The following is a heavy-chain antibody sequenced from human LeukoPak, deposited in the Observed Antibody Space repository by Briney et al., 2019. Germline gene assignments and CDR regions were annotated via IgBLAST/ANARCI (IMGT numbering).Heavy chain of an antibody. V-gene: IGHV1-18*01. CDR1: GYTFTSYG. Sequence: GASVKVSCKASGYTFTSYGISWVRQAPGQGLEWMGWISAYNGNTNYAQKLQGRVTMTTDTSTSTAYMELRSLRSDDTAVYYCARDIPARYYDSSGSYGMDVWGQGTTVTVSS. J-gene: IGHJ6*02. CDR3: ARDIPARYYDSSGSYGMDV. CDR2: ISAYNGNT. D-gene: IGHD3-22*01.